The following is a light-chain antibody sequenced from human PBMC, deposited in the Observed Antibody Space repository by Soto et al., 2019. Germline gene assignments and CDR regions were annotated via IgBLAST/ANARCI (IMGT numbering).Light chain of an antibody. V-gene: IGLV4-60*02. Sequence: QPVLTQSSSASASLGSSVKLTCTLSSGHSSYIIAWHQQQPGKAPRYLMKLEGSGSYNKGSGVPDRFSGSSSGADRYLTISNLQVEDEADYYCETWGNNPWVFGGGTKLTVL. CDR3: ETWGNNPWV. CDR2: LEGSGSY. J-gene: IGLJ3*02. CDR1: SGHSSYI.